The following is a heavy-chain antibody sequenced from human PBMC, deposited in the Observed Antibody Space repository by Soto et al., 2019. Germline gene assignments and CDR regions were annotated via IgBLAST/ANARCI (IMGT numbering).Heavy chain of an antibody. Sequence: GWSLRLSCASSVFTFISYGMQWVRQAPGKGLEWVAVISYDGSNKYYADSVKGRFTISRYNSKNTLYLQMNSLRAEDTAVYYCAKDLGYCSSTSCSNGYYYYGMDVWGQGTTVTVSS. CDR3: AKDLGYCSSTSCSNGYYYYGMDV. CDR2: ISYDGSNK. V-gene: IGHV3-30*18. D-gene: IGHD2-2*03. J-gene: IGHJ6*02. CDR1: VFTFISYG.